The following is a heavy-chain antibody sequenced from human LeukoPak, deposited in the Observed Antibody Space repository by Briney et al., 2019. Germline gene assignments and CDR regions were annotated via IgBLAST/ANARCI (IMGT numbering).Heavy chain of an antibody. Sequence: GGSLRLSCAASGFTFSSYSMNWVRQAPGKGLEWVSSISSSSSYIYYADSVKGRFTISRDNAKNSLYLQMNSLRAEDTAVYYCARDRPLAIFGVVTPGLDYWGQGTLVTVSS. J-gene: IGHJ4*02. CDR1: GFTFSSYS. D-gene: IGHD3-3*01. CDR2: ISSSSSYI. CDR3: ARDRPLAIFGVVTPGLDY. V-gene: IGHV3-21*01.